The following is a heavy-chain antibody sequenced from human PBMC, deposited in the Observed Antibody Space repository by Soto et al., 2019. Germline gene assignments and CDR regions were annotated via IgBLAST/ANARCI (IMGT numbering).Heavy chain of an antibody. CDR3: ASPRRLDDAFDF. J-gene: IGHJ3*01. V-gene: IGHV3-23*01. Sequence: GGSLRLSCVASGITFISRAMSWVLQASGEGLEWVSTTTDPDGDSKYADSVRGRFTISRDKSKSTLYFQMSRLRAEHMAVYICASPRRLDDAFDFWGKGTMVTVSS. D-gene: IGHD2-21*01. CDR1: GITFISRA. CDR2: TTDPDGDS.